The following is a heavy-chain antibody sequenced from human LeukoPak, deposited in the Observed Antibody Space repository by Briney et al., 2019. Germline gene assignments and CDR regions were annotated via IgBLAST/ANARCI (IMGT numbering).Heavy chain of an antibody. Sequence: GGSLRLSCAASGFVFSDYGMHWVRQAPGKGLEWVAFVRYDGSNEYYVGSVKGRFTISRDNSKNTLYLQMNSLRAEDTAVYSCAKESDSGYHSEGPKYWGLGTPVTVSS. CDR1: GFVFSDYG. CDR2: VRYDGSNE. D-gene: IGHD5-12*01. V-gene: IGHV3-30*02. J-gene: IGHJ4*02. CDR3: AKESDSGYHSEGPKY.